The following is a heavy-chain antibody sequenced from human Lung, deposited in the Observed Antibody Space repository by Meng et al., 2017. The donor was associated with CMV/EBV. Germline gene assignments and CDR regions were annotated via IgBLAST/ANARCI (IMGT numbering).Heavy chain of an antibody. CDR3: VKGGGEKVTFDAMDV. CDR1: GFTFDDFA. J-gene: IGHJ6*02. CDR2: ISGNSGFI. V-gene: IGHV3-9*01. Sequence: SCAASGFTFDDFAMHWVRQSPGEGLEWVSGISGNSGFIGYADSVKGRFTISKDNARKSLSLEINTLRVEDTALYYCVKGGGEKVTFDAMDVWGQGTMVTVSS. D-gene: IGHD2-21*02.